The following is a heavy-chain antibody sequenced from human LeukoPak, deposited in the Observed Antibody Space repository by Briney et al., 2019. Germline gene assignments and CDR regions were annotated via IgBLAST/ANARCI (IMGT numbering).Heavy chain of an antibody. CDR1: GFTFSSYS. CDR3: ARGDTRYKKFPH. V-gene: IGHV3-21*01. J-gene: IGHJ1*01. D-gene: IGHD3-9*01. CDR2: ISSSSSYI. Sequence: GGSLRLSCAASGFTFSSYSMNWVRQAPGEGLEWVSSISSSSSYIYYADSVEGRFTISRDSAKSTLYLHMDSLRAEDTAIYYCARGDTRYKKFPHWGQGTLVTVSS.